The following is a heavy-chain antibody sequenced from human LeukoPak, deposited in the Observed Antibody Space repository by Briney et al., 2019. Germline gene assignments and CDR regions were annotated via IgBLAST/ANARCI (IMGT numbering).Heavy chain of an antibody. Sequence: GASVKVSCKASGYTFTDHYMHWVRQAPGQGLEWMGWINPYSGGTHYALIFQDRVTMTRDTSISTAYMELSRLRSDDTAVYYCARRIAGRLINDAFDIWGQGTMVTVSS. D-gene: IGHD6-6*01. J-gene: IGHJ3*02. CDR3: ARRIAGRLINDAFDI. V-gene: IGHV1-2*02. CDR2: INPYSGGT. CDR1: GYTFTDHY.